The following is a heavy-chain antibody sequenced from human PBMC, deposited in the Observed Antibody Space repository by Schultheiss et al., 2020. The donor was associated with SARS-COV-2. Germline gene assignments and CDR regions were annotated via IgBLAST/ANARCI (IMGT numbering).Heavy chain of an antibody. Sequence: SETLSLTCTVSGGSISSGGYYWSWIRQHPGKGLGWIGYIYYSGTTYYNPSLRSRVTISVDTSKNQFSLKLSSVTAADTAVYYCARHDDYYGMDVWGQGTTVTVSS. V-gene: IGHV4-31*03. CDR2: IYYSGTT. CDR1: GGSISSGGYY. CDR3: ARHDDYYGMDV. J-gene: IGHJ6*02. D-gene: IGHD3-16*01.